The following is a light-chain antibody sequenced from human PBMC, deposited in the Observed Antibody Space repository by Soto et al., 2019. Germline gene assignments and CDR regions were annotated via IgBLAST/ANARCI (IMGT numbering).Light chain of an antibody. CDR2: DAS. Sequence: EIVLTQSPATLSLSPGERATLSCRASQSVSSQLAWYQHKPGQAPRLLIYDASNRASGIPARFSGSGSGTDFTLTISSLEPEDFAVYYCHQRYSWPRTFGQGTKLEIK. J-gene: IGKJ2*01. CDR1: QSVSSQ. CDR3: HQRYSWPRT. V-gene: IGKV3-11*01.